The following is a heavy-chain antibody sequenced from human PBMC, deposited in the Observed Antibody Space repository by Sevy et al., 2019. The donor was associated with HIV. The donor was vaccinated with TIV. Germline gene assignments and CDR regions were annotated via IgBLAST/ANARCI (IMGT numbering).Heavy chain of an antibody. CDR2: IWYDEKKK. D-gene: IGHD3-10*01. Sequence: GGSLRPSCAASGFTFSSYGMHWVRQAPGKGLEWVALIWYDEKKKYYADSVKGGFTTSRDNSKNTLYLQMNCLRAEDTAVYYCASGAYYYASRSQNFDYWGPGTLVTVSS. CDR1: GFTFSSYG. J-gene: IGHJ4*02. CDR3: ASGAYYYASRSQNFDY. V-gene: IGHV3-33*01.